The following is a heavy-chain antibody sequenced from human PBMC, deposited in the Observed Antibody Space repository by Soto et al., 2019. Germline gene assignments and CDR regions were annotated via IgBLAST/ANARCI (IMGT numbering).Heavy chain of an antibody. D-gene: IGHD3-10*01. V-gene: IGHV3-23*01. J-gene: IGHJ4*02. CDR1: GFTFNAYA. CDR3: AKIPNFFGSGSYDYFDY. Sequence: GGSLRLSCAASGFTFNAYAMSWVRQAPGKGLEWVSTISGSGGGTYYADSVKGRFTISRDNSKSTLYLQMNSLRAEDTAVYYCAKIPNFFGSGSYDYFDYWGQGTLVTVSS. CDR2: ISGSGGGT.